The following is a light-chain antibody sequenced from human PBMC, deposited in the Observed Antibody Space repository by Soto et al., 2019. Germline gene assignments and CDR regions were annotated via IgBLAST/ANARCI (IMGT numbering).Light chain of an antibody. CDR3: CSYAGRSTSDV. CDR2: EVT. CDR1: SSDVGAYNL. Sequence: QSALTQPASVSGSPGQSITISCTGTSSDVGAYNLVSWYQHYPGKAPKLMIYEVTKRPSGVSNRFSGSKSGNTASLTISALQAEDEADYYCCSYAGRSTSDVFATGTKVTVL. J-gene: IGLJ1*01. V-gene: IGLV2-23*02.